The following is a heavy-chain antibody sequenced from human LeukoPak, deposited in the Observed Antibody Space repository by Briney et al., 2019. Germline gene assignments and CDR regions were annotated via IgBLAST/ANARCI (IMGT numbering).Heavy chain of an antibody. V-gene: IGHV3-21*01. J-gene: IGHJ4*02. Sequence: GGSLRLSCAASGFTFSSYSMNWVRQAPGKGLEWVSSISSSSSYIYYADSVKGRLTISRDNAKNSLYLQMNSLRAEDTAVYYCARKGDYYDSSGSRGYYFDYWGQGTLVTVSS. CDR1: GFTFSSYS. CDR3: ARKGDYYDSSGSRGYYFDY. D-gene: IGHD3-22*01. CDR2: ISSSSSYI.